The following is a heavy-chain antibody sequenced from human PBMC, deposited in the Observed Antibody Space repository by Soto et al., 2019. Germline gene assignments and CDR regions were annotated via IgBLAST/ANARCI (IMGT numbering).Heavy chain of an antibody. CDR2: IIPIFGTA. V-gene: IGHV1-69*13. CDR1: GGTFSSYA. Sequence: SVKVSCKASGGTFSSYAISWVRQAPGQGLEWMGGIIPIFGTANYAQKFQGRVTITADESTSTAYMELSSLRSEDTAVYYCARTYYYDSSGYPGAFDIWGEGTMVTVSS. CDR3: ARTYYYDSSGYPGAFDI. D-gene: IGHD3-22*01. J-gene: IGHJ3*02.